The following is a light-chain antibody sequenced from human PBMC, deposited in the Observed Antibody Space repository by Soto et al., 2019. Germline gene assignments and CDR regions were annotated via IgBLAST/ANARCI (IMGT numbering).Light chain of an antibody. Sequence: EIVLTRSPGTLSLSPGERATLSCRASQSVSSSYLAWYQQKPGQAPRLLIYGASSVATGVPDRFSASGSGTDFTLTISRLEPEDFALYYCQQYGNSPRLTFGGGTKVEIK. CDR1: QSVSSSY. CDR2: GAS. J-gene: IGKJ4*01. CDR3: QQYGNSPRLT. V-gene: IGKV3-20*01.